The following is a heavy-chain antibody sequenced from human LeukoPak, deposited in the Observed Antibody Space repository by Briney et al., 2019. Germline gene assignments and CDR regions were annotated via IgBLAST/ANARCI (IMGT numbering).Heavy chain of an antibody. CDR3: ARDSSPRYSGYDWVF. CDR1: GFTFSTYW. CDR2: IKEDESET. V-gene: IGHV3-7*01. D-gene: IGHD5-12*01. J-gene: IGHJ4*02. Sequence: PGGSLRLSCAASGFTFSTYWMNWVRQAPGKGLEWVANIKEDESETYYVDSVKGRFTISRDNAKNSLYLEMSSLRAEDTAVYYCARDSSPRYSGYDWVFWGRGTLVTVSS.